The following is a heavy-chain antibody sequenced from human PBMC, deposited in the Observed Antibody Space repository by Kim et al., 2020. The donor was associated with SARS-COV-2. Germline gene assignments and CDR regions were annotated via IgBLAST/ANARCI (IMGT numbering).Heavy chain of an antibody. D-gene: IGHD3-16*02. CDR2: TNQDGSAK. CDR3: HIMVTFGGVMVSDF. J-gene: IGHJ4*02. V-gene: IGHV3-7*01. CDR1: GFTFDKYW. Sequence: GGSLRLSCAASGFTFDKYWMSWVRQAPEKGLEWVANTNQDGSAKDYADSVKGRFTISRDNARNSLSLQMNSLRAEDTAIYYCHIMVTFGGVMVSDFWGQGTLVIVSS.